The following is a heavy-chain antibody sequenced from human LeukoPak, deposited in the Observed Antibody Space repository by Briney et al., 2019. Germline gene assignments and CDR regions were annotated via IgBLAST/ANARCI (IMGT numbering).Heavy chain of an antibody. V-gene: IGHV3-21*01. D-gene: IGHD6-19*01. Sequence: PGGSLRLSCAASRFAFSSYSMNWFRQAPGKGLQWVASITSGSKYIFYADSVKGRFTISRDNAENSLFLQMNILRAEDTGVYYCARDEETVAGLNGFDLWGQGTLVTVSS. CDR2: ITSGSKYI. CDR1: RFAFSSYS. J-gene: IGHJ4*02. CDR3: ARDEETVAGLNGFDL.